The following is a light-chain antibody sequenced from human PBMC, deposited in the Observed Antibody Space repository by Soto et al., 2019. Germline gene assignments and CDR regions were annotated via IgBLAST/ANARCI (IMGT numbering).Light chain of an antibody. V-gene: IGLV2-14*01. CDR3: SSYTSSSTSVV. CDR1: SSDVGGYKS. CDR2: DVS. Sequence: QSALTQPASVSGSPGQSITISCTGTSSDVGGYKSVSWYQQHPGKAPNLMIYDVSNRPSGASNRFSGSKSGNTASLTISGLQAEDEADYYCSSYTSSSTSVVFGGGTKLTVL. J-gene: IGLJ2*01.